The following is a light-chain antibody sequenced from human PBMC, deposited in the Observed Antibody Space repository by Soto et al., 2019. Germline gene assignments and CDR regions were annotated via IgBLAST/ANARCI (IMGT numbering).Light chain of an antibody. V-gene: IGKV3-20*01. J-gene: IGKJ1*01. CDR1: QIVSSSY. CDR2: GAS. CDR3: QQYTNPPWT. Sequence: EVVLTQSPGTLSLSPGEGATLSCRASQIVSSSYLAWYQQRPGQAPRLLIYGASSRATGVPDRFSGSGSGTDYSLTISRLEPEDFALYYCQQYTNPPWTFGQGTK.